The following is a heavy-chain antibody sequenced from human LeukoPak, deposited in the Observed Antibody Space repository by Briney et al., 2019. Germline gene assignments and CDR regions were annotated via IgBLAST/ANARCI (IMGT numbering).Heavy chain of an antibody. D-gene: IGHD5-24*01. Sequence: SETLSLTCAVYGGSFSGYYWSWIRQPPGKGLEWIGEINHSGSTNYNPSLKSRVTISVDTSKNQFSLKLSSVTAADTAVYCCARGRRDGYNYLYYFDYWGQGTLVTVSS. CDR3: ARGRRDGYNYLYYFDY. V-gene: IGHV4-34*01. CDR2: INHSGST. CDR1: GGSFSGYY. J-gene: IGHJ4*02.